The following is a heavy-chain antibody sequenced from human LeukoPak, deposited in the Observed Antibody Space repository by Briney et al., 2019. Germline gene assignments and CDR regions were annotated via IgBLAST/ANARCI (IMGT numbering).Heavy chain of an antibody. J-gene: IGHJ4*02. CDR2: ISYNGSNK. D-gene: IGHD3-9*01. CDR3: ARERYYDILTGYYLGPALDY. CDR1: GFTFSSYA. Sequence: GGSLRLSCAASGFTFSSYAMHWVRQAPGKGLEWVAVISYNGSNKYYADSVKGRFTISRDNSKNTLYLQMNSLRAEDTAVYYCARERYYDILTGYYLGPALDYWGQGTLVTVSS. V-gene: IGHV3-30-3*01.